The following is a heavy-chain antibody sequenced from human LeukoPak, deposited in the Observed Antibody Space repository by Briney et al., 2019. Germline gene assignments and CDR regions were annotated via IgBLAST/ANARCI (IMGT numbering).Heavy chain of an antibody. Sequence: GGSLRLSCAASGFTFNTYTMNWVRQAPGKGLEWVSYISGSSGIIDYADSVRGRFTISRDNAKNSLYLQMNSLRAEDTAVYYCARGSTYSESSSQVPFDYWGQGTLVTVSS. J-gene: IGHJ4*02. CDR2: ISGSSGII. CDR1: GFTFNTYT. V-gene: IGHV3-48*01. D-gene: IGHD3-22*01. CDR3: ARGSTYSESSSQVPFDY.